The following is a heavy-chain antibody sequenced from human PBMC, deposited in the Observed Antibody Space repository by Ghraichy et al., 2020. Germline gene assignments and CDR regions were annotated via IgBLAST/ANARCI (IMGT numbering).Heavy chain of an antibody. CDR3: AKGLEMATILYYYYGVDV. CDR2: ISWNSGSI. CDR1: GFTFDDYA. Sequence: LSLTCAASGFTFDDYAMHWVRQAPGKGLEWVSGISWNSGSIGYADSVKGRFTISRDNAKNSLYLQMNSLRAEDTALYYCAKGLEMATILYYYYGVDVWRQGTTVTVSS. J-gene: IGHJ6*02. V-gene: IGHV3-9*01. D-gene: IGHD5-24*01.